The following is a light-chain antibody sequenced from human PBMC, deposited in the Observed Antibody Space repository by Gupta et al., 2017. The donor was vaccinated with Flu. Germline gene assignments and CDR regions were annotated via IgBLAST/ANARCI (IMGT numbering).Light chain of an antibody. CDR2: GAS. J-gene: IGKJ1*01. V-gene: IGKV3-20*01. CDR1: QSISSNY. CDR3: QHDRNSPLT. Sequence: EIVLTQSPGTLSLSPGERAALSCRASQSISSNYLAWYQQKPGQAPRLLIYGASSRATGIPDRFSGSGSGTDFTLTISRLEPEDFAVYYCQHDRNSPLTFGQGTKVEIK.